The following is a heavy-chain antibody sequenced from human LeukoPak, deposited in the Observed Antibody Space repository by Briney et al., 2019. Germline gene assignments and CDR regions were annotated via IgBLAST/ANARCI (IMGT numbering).Heavy chain of an antibody. J-gene: IGHJ3*02. CDR3: ARVRLSKYSSSWYPGGDAFDI. V-gene: IGHV4-30-2*01. CDR2: IYHSGST. CDR1: GGSISSGGYS. D-gene: IGHD6-13*01. Sequence: PSQTLSLTCAVSGGSISSGGYSWSWIRQPPGKGLEWIGYIYHSGSTYYNPSLKSRVTISVDTSKNQFSLKLSSVTAADTAVYYCARVRLSKYSSSWYPGGDAFDIWGQGTMVTVSS.